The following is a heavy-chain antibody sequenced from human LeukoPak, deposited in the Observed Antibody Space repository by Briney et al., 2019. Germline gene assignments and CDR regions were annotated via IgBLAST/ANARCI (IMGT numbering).Heavy chain of an antibody. CDR1: GFIFKNYG. Sequence: GGSLRLSCAASGFIFKNYGMNWVRQAPGKGLEWVSVIYSGGDKYYADSVKGRFTISRDNSKNTLYLQMNSLRAEDTAVYYCVRNRGAYYYDTGYWGQGTLVTVSS. CDR3: VRNRGAYYYDTGY. V-gene: IGHV3-66*01. CDR2: IYSGGDK. D-gene: IGHD3-22*01. J-gene: IGHJ4*02.